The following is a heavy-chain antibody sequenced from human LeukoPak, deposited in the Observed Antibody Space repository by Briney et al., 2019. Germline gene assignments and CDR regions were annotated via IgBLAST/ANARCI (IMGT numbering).Heavy chain of an antibody. CDR2: INHSGST. CDR1: GGSFSGYY. D-gene: IGHD1-7*01. CDR3: GRRSRSTWNYRRGDY. J-gene: IGHJ4*02. V-gene: IGHV4-34*01. Sequence: SETLSLTCAVYGGSFSGYYWSWIRQPPGKGLEWIGEINHSGSTNYNPSLKSRVTISVDTSKNQFSLKLTSVTAADTAVYYCGRRSRSTWNYRRGDYWGQGTLVTVSS.